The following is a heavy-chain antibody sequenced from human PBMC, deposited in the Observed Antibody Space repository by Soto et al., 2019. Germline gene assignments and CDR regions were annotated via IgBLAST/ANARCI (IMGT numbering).Heavy chain of an antibody. CDR2: ISYDGSNQ. CDR3: ARLFTMYGEFDY. J-gene: IGHJ4*02. CDR1: GFTFSSYA. D-gene: IGHD3-10*02. V-gene: IGHV3-30-3*01. Sequence: GGAVRLSCAASGFTFSSYAIHWVRQAPGKGLEWVAVISYDGSNQYYADSGKGRFTISRDNSKNTLYLQMNSLRTEDTAVYYCARLFTMYGEFDYWVQGTLVTVSS.